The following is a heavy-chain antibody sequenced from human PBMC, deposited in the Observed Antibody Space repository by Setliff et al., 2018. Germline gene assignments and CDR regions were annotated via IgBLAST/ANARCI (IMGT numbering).Heavy chain of an antibody. CDR3: ARDPHLTGGLDH. CDR1: GVSLSDYY. CDR2: INHSGNT. D-gene: IGHD3-9*01. V-gene: IGHV4-34*10. Sequence: KSSETLSLTCTVYGVSLSDYYWGWVRQSPGKGLDWIGEINHSGNTNYDPSLEGRISISVDTSKRQFSLKLSSVTAADTAIYSCARDPHLTGGLDHWGQGTLVTVSS. J-gene: IGHJ4*02.